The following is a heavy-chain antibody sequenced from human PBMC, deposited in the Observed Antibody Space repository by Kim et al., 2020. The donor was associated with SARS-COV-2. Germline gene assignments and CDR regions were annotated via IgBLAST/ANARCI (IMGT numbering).Heavy chain of an antibody. CDR1: GFTFSSYS. V-gene: IGHV3-21*01. CDR3: ARDTCGPDYGASYYGMDV. J-gene: IGHJ6*02. Sequence: GGSLRLSCAASGFTFSSYSMNWVRQAPGKGLEWVSSISSSSSYIYYADSVKGRFTISRDNAKNSLYLQMNSLRAEDTAVYYCARDTCGPDYGASYYGMDVWGQGTTVAVSS. D-gene: IGHD4-17*01. CDR2: ISSSSSYI.